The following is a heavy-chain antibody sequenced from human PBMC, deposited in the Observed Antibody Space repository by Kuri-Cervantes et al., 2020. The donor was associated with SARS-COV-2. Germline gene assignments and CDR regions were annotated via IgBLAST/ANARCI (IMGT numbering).Heavy chain of an antibody. CDR1: GGSISSHY. V-gene: IGHV4-59*11. D-gene: IGHD3-3*01. Sequence: SETLSLTCTVSGGSISSHYWSWIRQPPGKGLEWIGYIYYSGSTNYNPSLKSRVTISVDTSKNQFSLKLSSVTAADTAVYYCARGVFITNPPSYYYYMDVWGKGTTVTVSS. CDR3: ARGVFITNPPSYYYYMDV. J-gene: IGHJ6*03. CDR2: IYYSGST.